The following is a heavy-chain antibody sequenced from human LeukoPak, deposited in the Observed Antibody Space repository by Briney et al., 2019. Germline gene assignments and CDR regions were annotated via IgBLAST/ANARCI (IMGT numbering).Heavy chain of an antibody. CDR3: AKEQRIRHCSEGVCMEGYYFDY. Sequence: PGGSLRPSCTGSGFPFNVFAMNWVRQAPGQGLEWVSGLSRGGGTTNYADSVKGRFTISTDTSKNMVFLQMNDLRPEDTAVYYCAKEQRIRHCSEGVCMEGYYFDYRGQGSLVTVSS. CDR1: GFPFNVFA. D-gene: IGHD2-8*01. CDR2: LSRGGGTT. J-gene: IGHJ4*02. V-gene: IGHV3-23*01.